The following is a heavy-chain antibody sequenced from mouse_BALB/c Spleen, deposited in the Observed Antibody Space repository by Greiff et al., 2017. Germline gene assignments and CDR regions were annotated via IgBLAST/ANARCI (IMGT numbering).Heavy chain of an antibody. Sequence: EVKLMESGGGLVQPGGSLKLSCAASGFDFSRYWMSWVRQAPGKGLEWIGEINPDSSTINYTPSLKDKFIISRDNAKNTLYLQMSKVRSEDTALYYCARGWLLRAMDYWGQGTSVTVSS. CDR2: INPDSSTI. J-gene: IGHJ4*01. D-gene: IGHD2-3*01. V-gene: IGHV4-1*02. CDR3: ARGWLLRAMDY. CDR1: GFDFSRYW.